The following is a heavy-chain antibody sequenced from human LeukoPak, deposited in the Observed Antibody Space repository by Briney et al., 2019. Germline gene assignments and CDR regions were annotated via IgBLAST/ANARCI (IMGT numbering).Heavy chain of an antibody. CDR2: FHRGRI. CDR1: GYPIGLDYY. CDR3: ARAPSSYESGNGYPNLGWLDP. Sequence: SETLSLTCKVSGYPIGLDYYWVWIRQAPGRGLQWIGGFHRGRIQYNSALKSRVTISIDSSKNQFSLRMWPVTAADTAFYFCARAPSSYESGNGYPNLGWLDPWGQGALATVCS. V-gene: IGHV4-38-2*02. J-gene: IGHJ5*02. D-gene: IGHD5-24*01.